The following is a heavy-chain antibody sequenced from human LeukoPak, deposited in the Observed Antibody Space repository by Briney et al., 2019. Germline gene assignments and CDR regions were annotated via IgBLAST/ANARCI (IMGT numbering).Heavy chain of an antibody. V-gene: IGHV1-69*13. CDR1: GGTFSSYA. CDR2: IIPIFGTA. D-gene: IGHD6-13*01. CDR3: AMGIAAAGEGGYFDY. Sequence: AASVKVSCKASGGTFSSYAISWVRQAPGQGLEWMGGIIPIFGTANYAQKFQGRVTITADESTSTAYMELSSLRSEDTAVHYCAMGIAAAGEGGYFDYWGQGTLVTVSS. J-gene: IGHJ4*02.